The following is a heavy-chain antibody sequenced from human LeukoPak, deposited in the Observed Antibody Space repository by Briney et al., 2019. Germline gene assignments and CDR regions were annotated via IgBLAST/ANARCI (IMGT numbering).Heavy chain of an antibody. CDR3: TRGSSISAQGDT. Sequence: GASVKVSCKASGYTFTGYYMHWVRQAPGQGLEWMGWISAFNYIIEYAQKFQGRVTMTQDTATSTAYMELRSLTSDDTAVFYCTRGSSISAQGDTWGQGTLVSVSS. CDR1: GYTFTGYY. D-gene: IGHD3-16*01. CDR2: ISAFNYII. V-gene: IGHV1-18*04. J-gene: IGHJ4*02.